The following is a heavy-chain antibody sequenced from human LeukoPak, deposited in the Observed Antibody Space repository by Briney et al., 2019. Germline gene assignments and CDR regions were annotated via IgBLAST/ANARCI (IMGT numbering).Heavy chain of an antibody. D-gene: IGHD4-17*01. V-gene: IGHV1-18*01. CDR2: ISGYYGNT. Sequence: ASVKVSRKASGYTFTNYGISWVRQAPGQGLEWMGWISGYYGNTNYAQKLQGRVTMTTDTSTSTAYMELRSLRSDDTAVYYCARYYGDSPFDYWGQGTLVTVSS. CDR1: GYTFTNYG. CDR3: ARYYGDSPFDY. J-gene: IGHJ4*02.